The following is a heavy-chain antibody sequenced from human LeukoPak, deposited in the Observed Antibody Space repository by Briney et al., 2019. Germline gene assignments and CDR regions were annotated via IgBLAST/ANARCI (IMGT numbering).Heavy chain of an antibody. CDR1: GYTFTNYA. CDR2: INTNTGNP. CDR3: ARDGRSLSDVRGVITTSQPY. D-gene: IGHD3-10*01. Sequence: ASVMVSCKASGYTFTNYAMNWVRQAPGQGLEWMGWINTNTGNPTYAQGFTGRFVFSLDTSVSTAYLQISSLKAEDTAVYYCARDGRSLSDVRGVITTSQPYWGQGTLVTVSS. J-gene: IGHJ4*02. V-gene: IGHV7-4-1*02.